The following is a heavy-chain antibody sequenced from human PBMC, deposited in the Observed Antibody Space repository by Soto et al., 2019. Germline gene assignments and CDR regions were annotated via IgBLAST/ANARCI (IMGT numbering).Heavy chain of an antibody. Sequence: GGSLRLSCAASGFTFSSYAMSWGRQAPGKGLEWVSAISGSGNNTYYADSVKGRFTISRDNSKNTLDLQMNSLRAEDTAVYYCAKVRGSGWYWGYDAFDIWGQGTMVTVSS. CDR2: ISGSGNNT. CDR3: AKVRGSGWYWGYDAFDI. CDR1: GFTFSSYA. V-gene: IGHV3-23*01. D-gene: IGHD6-19*01. J-gene: IGHJ3*02.